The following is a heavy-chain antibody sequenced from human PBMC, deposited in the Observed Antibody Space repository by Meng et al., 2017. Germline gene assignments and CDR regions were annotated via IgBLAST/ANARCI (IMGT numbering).Heavy chain of an antibody. J-gene: IGHJ4*02. CDR1: GYTFTSYG. Sequence: QVQVLQAGAEVKKPVAPVKVACNASGYTFTSYGISWVRQAPGQGLEWMGWISAYNGNTNYTQKLQGRVTMTTDTATSTAYMELRRLRSDDTAVYYCARVSHTYYYDSSGYYPSDYWGQGTLVTVSS. V-gene: IGHV1-18*01. CDR2: ISAYNGNT. D-gene: IGHD3-22*01. CDR3: ARVSHTYYYDSSGYYPSDY.